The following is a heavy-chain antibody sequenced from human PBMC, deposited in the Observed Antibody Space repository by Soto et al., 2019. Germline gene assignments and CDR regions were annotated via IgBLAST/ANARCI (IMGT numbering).Heavy chain of an antibody. CDR1: GFSFSTYA. CDR2: ISISGSII. J-gene: IGHJ4*02. V-gene: IGHV3-48*01. Sequence: VQLVESGGGLVQPGGSLRLSCAASGFSFSTYAMNWVPQAPGRGLEWLSYISISGSIIYYAESVKGRFTVARDNAKNSLYLQMNSLRAEDTAVYYCASGRDSGGYSYWGQGTLVTVSS. CDR3: ASGRDSGGYSY. D-gene: IGHD3-10*01.